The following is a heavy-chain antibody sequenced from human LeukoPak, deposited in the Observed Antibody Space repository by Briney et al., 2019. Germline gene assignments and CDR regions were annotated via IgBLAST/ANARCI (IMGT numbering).Heavy chain of an antibody. CDR3: TRGVQLERRYYNWFDP. CDR2: INPNSGGT. V-gene: IGHV1-2*02. CDR1: GYTFTGYH. Sequence: GASVKVSCKASGYTFTGYHMHWVRQAPGQGLEWMGWINPNSGGTNYAQKFQGGLTMTRDTSTSTVYMELSSLRSEDTAVYYCTRGVQLERRYYNWFDPWGQGTLVTVSS. J-gene: IGHJ5*02. D-gene: IGHD1-1*01.